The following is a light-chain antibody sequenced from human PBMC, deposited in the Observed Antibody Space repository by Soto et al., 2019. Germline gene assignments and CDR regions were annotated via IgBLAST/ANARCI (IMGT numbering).Light chain of an antibody. Sequence: ILLTQSPSSLSASVGDRVTITCRASQGIDSSFAWYQQKPGKAPKLLIYTASTLQSGVPSRFSGSGSGTEFTLTISSLQPEDFATYYCLQHNSYPLTFGQGTKVDI. V-gene: IGKV1-9*01. CDR3: LQHNSYPLT. J-gene: IGKJ1*01. CDR1: QGIDSS. CDR2: TAS.